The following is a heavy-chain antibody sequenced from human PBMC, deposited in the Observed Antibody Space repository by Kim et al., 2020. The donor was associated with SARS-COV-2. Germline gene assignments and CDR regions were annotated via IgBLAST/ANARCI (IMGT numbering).Heavy chain of an antibody. CDR2: ISYDGSNK. Sequence: GGSLRLSCAASGFTFSSYGMHWVRQAPGKGLEWVAVISYDGSNKYYADSVKGRFTISRDNSKNTLYLQMNSLRAEDTAVYYCAKDLDYSSGWYVGSYYYYYGMDVWGQGTTVTVSS. J-gene: IGHJ6*02. CDR1: GFTFSSYG. V-gene: IGHV3-30*18. D-gene: IGHD6-19*01. CDR3: AKDLDYSSGWYVGSYYYYYGMDV.